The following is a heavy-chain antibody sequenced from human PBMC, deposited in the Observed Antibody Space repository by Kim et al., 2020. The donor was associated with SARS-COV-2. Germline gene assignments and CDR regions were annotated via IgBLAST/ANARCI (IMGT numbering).Heavy chain of an antibody. CDR1: GGSISSSSYY. CDR3: ARRRDYGDYYFDY. CDR2: IYYSGST. D-gene: IGHD4-17*01. V-gene: IGHV4-39*01. Sequence: SETLSLTCTVSGGSISSSSYYWGWIRQPPGKGLEWIGSIYYSGSTYYNPSLKSRVTISVDTSKNQFSLKLSSVTAADTAVYYCARRRDYGDYYFDYWGQG. J-gene: IGHJ4*02.